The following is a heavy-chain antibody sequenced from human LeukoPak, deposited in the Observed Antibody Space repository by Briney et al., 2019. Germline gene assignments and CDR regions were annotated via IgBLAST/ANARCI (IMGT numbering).Heavy chain of an antibody. CDR2: INPNSGGT. D-gene: IGHD3-10*01. CDR3: ARNPHLWFGESQGYYGMDV. CDR1: GYTFTGYY. V-gene: IGHV1-2*02. Sequence: ASVKVSCKASGYTFTGYYMHWVRQAPGQGLEWMGWINPNSGGTGYAQKFQGRVTMTRNTSISTAYMELSSLRSEDTAVYYCARNPHLWFGESQGYYGMDVWGQGTTVTVSS. J-gene: IGHJ6*02.